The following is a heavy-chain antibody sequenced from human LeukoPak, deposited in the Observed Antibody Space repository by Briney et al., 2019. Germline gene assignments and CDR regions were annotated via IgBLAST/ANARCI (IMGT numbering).Heavy chain of an antibody. CDR3: ARAKGLAGSYLDNWFDP. CDR2: TSYDGTSE. D-gene: IGHD1-26*01. Sequence: GTSLRLSCAASGFSFRRYDMHWVRQAPGKGLEWVAATSYDGTSELYADFVKGRFSTSRDNSRNTLSLQMDTLRPEDTAIYYCARAKGLAGSYLDNWFDPWGQGTRVIVSS. V-gene: IGHV3-30*04. J-gene: IGHJ5*02. CDR1: GFSFRRYD.